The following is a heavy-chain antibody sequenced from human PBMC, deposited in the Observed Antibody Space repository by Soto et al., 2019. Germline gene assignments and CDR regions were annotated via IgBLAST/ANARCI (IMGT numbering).Heavy chain of an antibody. J-gene: IGHJ4*02. Sequence: PSETLSLTCSVSDDSINSDKYYWGWIRQPPGKGLEWIGSIYYRGNAYYNPSLQTRVTISLDKSRSQFSLKLNFVTAADSALYFCARLEGLATISYYFDFWGPGALVTVSS. D-gene: IGHD3-9*01. V-gene: IGHV4-39*01. CDR1: DDSINSDKYY. CDR3: ARLEGLATISYYFDF. CDR2: IYYRGNA.